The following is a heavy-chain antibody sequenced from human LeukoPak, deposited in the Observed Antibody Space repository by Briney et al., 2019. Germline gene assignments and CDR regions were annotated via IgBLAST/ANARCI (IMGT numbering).Heavy chain of an antibody. CDR1: GGTFSIYA. V-gene: IGHV1-69*13. J-gene: IGHJ4*02. Sequence: SVKVSCKASGGTFSIYAISWVRQALGQGLEWMGGIIPIFGTANYAQKFQGRVTITADESTSTAYMELSSLRSEDTAVYYCARVFPPYSSGWFHFDYWGQGTLVTVSS. CDR2: IIPIFGTA. CDR3: ARVFPPYSSGWFHFDY. D-gene: IGHD6-19*01.